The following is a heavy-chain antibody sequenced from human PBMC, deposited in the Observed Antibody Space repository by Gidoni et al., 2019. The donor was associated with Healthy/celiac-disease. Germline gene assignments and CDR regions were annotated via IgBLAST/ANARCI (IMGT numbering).Heavy chain of an antibody. CDR2: IYYSGST. D-gene: IGHD6-13*01. Sequence: QVQLQESGPGLVKPSETLSLTCTVSGGSISSYYWCWIRQPPGKGLEWIGYIYYSGSTNYKPSLKSRVTISVDTSKNQFSRKLSSVTAADTAVYYCARAVDSSSWFPNYYYYYGMDVWGQGTTVTVSS. CDR1: GGSISSYY. J-gene: IGHJ6*02. V-gene: IGHV4-59*08. CDR3: ARAVDSSSWFPNYYYYYGMDV.